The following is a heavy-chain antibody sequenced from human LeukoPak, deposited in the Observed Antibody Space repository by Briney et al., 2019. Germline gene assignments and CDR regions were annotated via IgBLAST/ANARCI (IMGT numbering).Heavy chain of an antibody. CDR2: IYYSGST. CDR3: ARRGGYMVRGVMNAFDI. V-gene: IGHV4-39*01. D-gene: IGHD3-10*01. J-gene: IGHJ3*02. Sequence: SETLSLTCTVSGGSISSSSYSWGWIRQPPGKGLEWIGSIYYSGSTYYNPSLKSRVTISVDTSKNQFSLKLSSVTAADTAVYYCARRGGYMVRGVMNAFDIWGQGTMVTVSS. CDR1: GGSISSSSYS.